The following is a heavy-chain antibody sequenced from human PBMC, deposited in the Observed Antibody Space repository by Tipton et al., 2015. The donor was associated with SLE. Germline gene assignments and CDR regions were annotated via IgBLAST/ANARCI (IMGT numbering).Heavy chain of an antibody. CDR2: VYTSGSP. CDR3: ARAPGLDRDYYYYYYMDV. CDR1: GVSISSGSYY. V-gene: IGHV4-61*02. J-gene: IGHJ6*03. Sequence: TLSLTCTVSGVSISSGSYYWNWIRQSAGKGLEWIGRVYTSGSPYYNPSLKSRVAISIDTSKKQVSLKLNSVTAADTGVYHCARAPGLDRDYYYYYYMDVWGKGTTVTVSS. D-gene: IGHD3/OR15-3a*01.